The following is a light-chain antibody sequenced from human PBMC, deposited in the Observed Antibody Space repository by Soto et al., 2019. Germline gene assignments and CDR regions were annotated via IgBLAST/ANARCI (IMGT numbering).Light chain of an antibody. CDR1: QRISSW. CDR3: QQYNDNWT. V-gene: IGKV1-5*03. Sequence: DIQMTQSPSTLSASVGDKVTNTCRASQRISSWLAWYQQKPRTATNLLIYKASTLQSGFPSRFSGSGSGTEFSLSFSSLQPDDSATYYCQQYNDNWTFGQGTKVDIK. J-gene: IGKJ1*01. CDR2: KAS.